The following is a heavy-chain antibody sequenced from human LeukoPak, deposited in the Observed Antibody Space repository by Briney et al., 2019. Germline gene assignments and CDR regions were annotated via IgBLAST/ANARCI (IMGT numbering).Heavy chain of an antibody. CDR3: ARGRDSGGHRGELPQLY. CDR1: GFTFSDYG. V-gene: IGHV3-33*01. CDR2: IWYDGSNK. J-gene: IGHJ4*02. D-gene: IGHD2-15*01. Sequence: PGGSLRLSCEASGFTFSDYGMHWVRQAPAKGLGWVADIWYDGSNKYYADSVKCRFTVSSDNSKSTLYLQMPTLSAEDTAIYYRARGRDSGGHRGELPQLYWGQGTLVTVSP.